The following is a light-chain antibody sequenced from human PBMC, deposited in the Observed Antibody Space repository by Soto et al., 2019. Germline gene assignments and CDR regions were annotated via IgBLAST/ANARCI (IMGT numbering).Light chain of an antibody. CDR2: DVS. Sequence: QSALTQPASVSGSPGQSITISCSGSSSDVGHDNFVSWFQQHPGKAPRLLIYDVSNRPSGVSSCFSGSKSGNTASLTISGLQAEDEADYFCTSYTSRNTLIFGGGTKLTVL. CDR3: TSYTSRNTLI. CDR1: SSDVGHDNF. V-gene: IGLV2-14*01. J-gene: IGLJ2*01.